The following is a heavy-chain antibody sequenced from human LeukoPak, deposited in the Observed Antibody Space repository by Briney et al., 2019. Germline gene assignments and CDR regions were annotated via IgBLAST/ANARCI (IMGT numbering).Heavy chain of an antibody. CDR3: AKESMRGYSGYDLIPPDY. D-gene: IGHD5-12*01. J-gene: IGHJ4*02. V-gene: IGHV3-23*01. Sequence: PGGSLRLSCAASGFTFSSYAMSWVRQAPGKGLEWVSAISGSGGSTYYADSVKGRFTISRDNSKNTLYLQMNSLRAEDTAVYYCAKESMRGYSGYDLIPPDYWGQGTLVTVSS. CDR1: GFTFSSYA. CDR2: ISGSGGST.